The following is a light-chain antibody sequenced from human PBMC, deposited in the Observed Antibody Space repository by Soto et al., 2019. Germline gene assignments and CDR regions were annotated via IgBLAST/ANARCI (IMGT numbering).Light chain of an antibody. Sequence: QSALTQPPSVSGSPGQSVTISCTGTSSDVGDYNYVSWYQHQPDKAPKLMIYEVTKRPSGVPDRFSGSKSGNTASLTVSGLQAEDEADYYCSSYAGNNNFGVFGGGTKLTVL. CDR2: EVT. J-gene: IGLJ2*01. V-gene: IGLV2-8*01. CDR1: SSDVGDYNY. CDR3: SSYAGNNNFGV.